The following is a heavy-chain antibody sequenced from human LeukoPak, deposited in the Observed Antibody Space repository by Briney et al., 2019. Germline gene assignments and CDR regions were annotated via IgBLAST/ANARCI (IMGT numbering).Heavy chain of an antibody. CDR3: AREDTTDAFDI. CDR2: MSGSGSII. V-gene: IGHV3-48*03. Sequence: GGSLRLSCAASGFTLSSNEMKWVRQAPGKGLEWGSDMSGSGSIIYYADSVKGRFTISRDNAKNSLYLQMNSLRAEDTAVYYCAREDTTDAFDIWGPGTMVTVSP. CDR1: GFTLSSNE. J-gene: IGHJ3*02. D-gene: IGHD1-1*01.